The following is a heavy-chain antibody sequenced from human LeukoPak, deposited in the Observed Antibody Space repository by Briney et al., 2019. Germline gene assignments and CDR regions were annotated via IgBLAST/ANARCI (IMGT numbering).Heavy chain of an antibody. J-gene: IGHJ6*04. Sequence: SETLSLTCTVSGGSISSYYWSWIRQPPGKGLEWIGYIYYSGSTNCNPSLKSRVTISVDTSKNQFSLKLSSVTAADTAVYHCARGSSSGWFLGDVWGKGTTVTVSS. CDR1: GGSISSYY. CDR2: IYYSGST. CDR3: ARGSSSGWFLGDV. V-gene: IGHV4-59*01. D-gene: IGHD6-19*01.